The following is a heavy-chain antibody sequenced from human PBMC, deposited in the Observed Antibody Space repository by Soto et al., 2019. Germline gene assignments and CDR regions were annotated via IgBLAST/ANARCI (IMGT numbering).Heavy chain of an antibody. V-gene: IGHV2-5*02. Sequence: SGPTLVNPTQTLTLTCTFSGFSLTTSGMGVGWIRQPPGRALEWLALIYWDDDKRYSPSLKSRLTITKDTAKNQVVLTMANMDLVDTATYYCLLRRRFCVGGICYYSWFAPWGQGALVTVSS. J-gene: IGHJ5*02. CDR1: GFSLTTSGMG. D-gene: IGHD2-15*01. CDR3: LLRRRFCVGGICYYSWFAP. CDR2: IYWDDDK.